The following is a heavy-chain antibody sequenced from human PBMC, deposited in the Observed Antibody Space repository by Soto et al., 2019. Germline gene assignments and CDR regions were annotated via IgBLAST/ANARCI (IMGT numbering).Heavy chain of an antibody. V-gene: IGHV1-18*01. J-gene: IGHJ4*02. CDR2: ISTYNGNT. D-gene: IGHD5-18*01. CDR1: GYTFTSYG. Sequence: QVQLVQSGAEVQKPGASVKVSCKASGYTFTSYGLNWVRQAPGQGLEWLGWISTYNGNTSYAQKLQGRVTVTTDTSTTATNKQLRSRSSDATAVYYGTRHRYSYFVQGSYFDYWGQGSLVTVSS. CDR3: TRHRYSYFVQGSYFDY.